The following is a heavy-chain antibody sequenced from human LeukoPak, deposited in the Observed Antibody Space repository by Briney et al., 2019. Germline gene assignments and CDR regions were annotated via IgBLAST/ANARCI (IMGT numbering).Heavy chain of an antibody. J-gene: IGHJ3*01. CDR3: AFLTIAVVGSSGPGFDV. CDR2: ISSSSSYI. V-gene: IGHV3-21*04. CDR1: GFTFSSYS. D-gene: IGHD6-19*01. Sequence: NAGGSLRLSCAASGFTFSSYSMNWVRQAPGKGLEWVSSISSSSSYIYYADSVKGRFTISRDNNKSSLYLQMNNLRTKDTALYYCAFLTIAVVGSSGPGFDVWGQGTMVTVSS.